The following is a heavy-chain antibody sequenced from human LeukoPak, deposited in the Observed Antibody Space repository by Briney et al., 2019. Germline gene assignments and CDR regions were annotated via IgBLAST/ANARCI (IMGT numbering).Heavy chain of an antibody. D-gene: IGHD6-19*01. V-gene: IGHV4-39*07. Sequence: SETLSLTCTVSGGSISGGSYYWGWIRQPPGKGLEWIGSIYDNENTYYTPSLKSRVTISIDTSRSQFSLNLNSVTAADTAVYFCARAYSSGWPHAFDIWGQGTVVTVSS. CDR3: ARAYSSGWPHAFDI. CDR1: GGSISGGSYY. J-gene: IGHJ3*02. CDR2: IYDNENT.